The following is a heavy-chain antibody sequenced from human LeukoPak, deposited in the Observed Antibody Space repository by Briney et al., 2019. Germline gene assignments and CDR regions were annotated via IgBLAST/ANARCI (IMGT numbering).Heavy chain of an antibody. CDR1: GFTFSSYG. D-gene: IGHD3-22*01. CDR2: IWYDGSNK. Sequence: PGGSLRLSCAASGFTFSSYGMHWVRQAPGKGLEWVAVIWYDGSNKYYADSVKGRFTISRDNSKNTLYLQMNSLRAEDTAVYYCARENYCDSSGYYSCFDYWGQGTLVTVSS. J-gene: IGHJ4*02. V-gene: IGHV3-33*01. CDR3: ARENYCDSSGYYSCFDY.